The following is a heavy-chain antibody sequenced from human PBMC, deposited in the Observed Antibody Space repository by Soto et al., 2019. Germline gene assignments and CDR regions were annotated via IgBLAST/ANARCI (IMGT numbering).Heavy chain of an antibody. CDR2: ISAYNGNT. J-gene: IGHJ6*02. CDR3: ARDGALGEGYYDYGMAV. Sequence: QVQLVQSGAEVKKPGASVKVSCKASGYTFTSYGISWVRQAPGQGLEWMGWISAYNGNTNYAQKLQGRVTMTTDTSTSTAYRERRSQRSSDTAGNYCARDGALGEGYYDYGMAVWGQGTTVTVAS. CDR1: GYTFTSYG. V-gene: IGHV1-18*01. D-gene: IGHD3-16*01.